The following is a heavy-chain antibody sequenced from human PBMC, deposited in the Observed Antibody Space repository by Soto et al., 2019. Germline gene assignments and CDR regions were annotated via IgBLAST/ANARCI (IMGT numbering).Heavy chain of an antibody. CDR3: ARVPPPARGGWSQRKYSSSSPWFDP. D-gene: IGHD6-6*01. V-gene: IGHV1-69*13. CDR1: GGTFSSYA. J-gene: IGHJ5*02. CDR2: IIPIFGTA. Sequence: ASVKVSCKASGGTFSSYAISWVRQAPGQGLEWMGGIIPIFGTANYAQKFQGRVTITADESTSTAYMELGSLRSEDTAVYYCARVPPPARGGWSQRKYSSSSPWFDPWGQGTLVTVSS.